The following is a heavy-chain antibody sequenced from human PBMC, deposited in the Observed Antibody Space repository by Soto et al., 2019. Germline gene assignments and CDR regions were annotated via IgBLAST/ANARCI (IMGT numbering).Heavy chain of an antibody. V-gene: IGHV4-31*03. J-gene: IGHJ4*02. CDR1: GGSINSGGYC. D-gene: IGHD5-18*01. CDR3: SRGILF. CDR2: ISYGGST. Sequence: QVQLQESGPGLVKPSQTLSLTCTVSGGSINSGGYCWSWIRQHPGKGLDWIGCISYGGSTSYNPSLKSRVTISVYTSKNQFSLKLSSVTAADTAVYYCSRGILFWGQETLITVSS.